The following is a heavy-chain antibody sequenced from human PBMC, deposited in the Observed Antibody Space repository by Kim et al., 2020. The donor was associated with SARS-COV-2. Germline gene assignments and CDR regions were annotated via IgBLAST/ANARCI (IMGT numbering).Heavy chain of an antibody. V-gene: IGHV4-59*01. D-gene: IGHD3-22*01. Sequence: SETLSLTCSVSGGSISSYYWTWIRLPPGKGLEWIGYIHYSGSTKYNPSHKNRITISGDTSRNEFSLKMSSVTAADTAIYYCARVLNSGYSDYWGQGILVTVSS. CDR1: GGSISSYY. J-gene: IGHJ4*02. CDR3: ARVLNSGYSDY. CDR2: IHYSGST.